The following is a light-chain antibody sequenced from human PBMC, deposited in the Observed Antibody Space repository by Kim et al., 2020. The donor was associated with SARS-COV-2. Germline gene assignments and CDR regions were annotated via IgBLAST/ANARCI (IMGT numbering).Light chain of an antibody. CDR1: SSDVGGYNY. CDR3: TSYTTSITWV. J-gene: IGLJ3*02. V-gene: IGLV2-14*03. Sequence: GQSITISCTGTSSDVGGYNYVSWYQQHPGKAPKLIIYSVSKRPSGVSNRFSGSKSGNTASLTISGLQSEDEADYYCTSYTTSITWVFGGGTQLTVL. CDR2: SVS.